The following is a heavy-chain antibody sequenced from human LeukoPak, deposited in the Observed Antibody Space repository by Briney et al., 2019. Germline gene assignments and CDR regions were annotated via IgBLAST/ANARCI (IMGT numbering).Heavy chain of an antibody. V-gene: IGHV3-9*01. D-gene: IGHD6-19*01. CDR1: GFTFDDYA. CDR2: ISWNSGSI. CDR3: AKVDVAVAGEYYFDY. Sequence: PGRSLRLSCAASGFTFDDYAMHWVRQAPGKGLEWVSGISWNSGSIGYADSVKGRFTISRDNAKNSLYLQVNSLRAEDTALYYCAKVDVAVAGEYYFDYWGQGTLVTVSS. J-gene: IGHJ4*02.